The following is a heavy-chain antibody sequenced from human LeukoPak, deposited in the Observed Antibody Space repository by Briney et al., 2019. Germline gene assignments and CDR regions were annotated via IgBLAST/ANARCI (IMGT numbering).Heavy chain of an antibody. D-gene: IGHD3-10*01. J-gene: IGHJ6*02. V-gene: IGHV3-23*01. Sequence: GGSLILSCAASGFTFSSYAMSWVRQAPGKGLEWVSAISGSGGSTYYADSVKGRFTISRDNSKNTLYLQMNSLRAEDTAVYYCAISYGSGSYYAYYYYYGMDVWGQGTTVTVSS. CDR1: GFTFSSYA. CDR3: AISYGSGSYYAYYYYYGMDV. CDR2: ISGSGGST.